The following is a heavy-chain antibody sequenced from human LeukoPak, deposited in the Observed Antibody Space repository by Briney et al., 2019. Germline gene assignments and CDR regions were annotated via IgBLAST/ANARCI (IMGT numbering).Heavy chain of an antibody. V-gene: IGHV3-66*01. CDR2: LYSGGST. CDR3: ASPRGGKAGLFEY. D-gene: IGHD3-10*01. Sequence: GSLRLSCAASGFTVSSSYMSWVRQAPGKGLEWVSVLYSGGSTYYADSVKGRFTTSRDNSKNTVYLQMNSLRVEDTAVYYCASPRGGKAGLFEYWGQGTLVTVSS. CDR1: GFTVSSSY. J-gene: IGHJ4*02.